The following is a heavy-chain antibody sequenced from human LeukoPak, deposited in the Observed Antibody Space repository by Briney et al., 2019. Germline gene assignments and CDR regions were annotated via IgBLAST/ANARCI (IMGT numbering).Heavy chain of an antibody. V-gene: IGHV4-31*03. D-gene: IGHD3-3*01. CDR2: IHNSGTT. J-gene: IGHJ5*02. Sequence: SETLSLTCIVSGVSISSGGYYWNWIRQHPGKGLEWIGYIHNSGTTYYNPSLKSRLAISVDTSKNQFSLKLSSVTAADTAVYYCARELTGGDNFWSGSPRTNWFDPWGQGTLVTVSS. CDR1: GVSISSGGYY. CDR3: ARELTGGDNFWSGSPRTNWFDP.